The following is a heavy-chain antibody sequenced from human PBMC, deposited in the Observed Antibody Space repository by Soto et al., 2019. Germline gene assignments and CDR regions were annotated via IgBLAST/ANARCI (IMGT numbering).Heavy chain of an antibody. J-gene: IGHJ4*02. Sequence: QVQLQQWGAGLLKPSETLSLTCAVYGGSFSGYYWSWIRQPPGKGLEWIGEINHSGSTNYNPSLKSRVTISVDTSKYQFSLKLSSVTAADTAVYYCARGRYQPLRFVGLDYWGQGTLVTVSS. CDR2: INHSGST. CDR3: ARGRYQPLRFVGLDY. V-gene: IGHV4-34*01. CDR1: GGSFSGYY. D-gene: IGHD2-2*01.